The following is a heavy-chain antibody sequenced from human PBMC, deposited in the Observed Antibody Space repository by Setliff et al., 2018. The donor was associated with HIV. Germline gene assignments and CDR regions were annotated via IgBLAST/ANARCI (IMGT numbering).Heavy chain of an antibody. CDR3: ATWGRNNWNYFSY. Sequence: SETLSLTCTVSGGSISSSNYYWGWIRQPPGKGLEWIGNIYYSGSTYYNPSLKSRVTISVDTSKNQFSLKLSSVTAADTAVYYCATWGRNNWNYFSYWGQGTQVTVTS. CDR1: GGSISSSNYY. CDR2: IYYSGST. J-gene: IGHJ4*02. D-gene: IGHD1-20*01. V-gene: IGHV4-39*07.